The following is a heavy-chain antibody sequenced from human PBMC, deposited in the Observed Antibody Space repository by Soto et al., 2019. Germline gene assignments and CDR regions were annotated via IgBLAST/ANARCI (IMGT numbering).Heavy chain of an antibody. CDR3: AKDRLVVDYANDAFDI. V-gene: IGHV3-23*04. CDR1: GFTFYSYA. D-gene: IGHD3-16*01. Sequence: EVQLVQSGGGLVQPGGSLRLSCVASGFTFYSYALPWVRRAPGKGLEWVSAVTGSGGRAFYADSVKGRFTISRDNSNNTLYLRMISLRAEDTAVYYCAKDRLVVDYANDAFDIWGQGTVVTVSS. J-gene: IGHJ3*02. CDR2: VTGSGGRA.